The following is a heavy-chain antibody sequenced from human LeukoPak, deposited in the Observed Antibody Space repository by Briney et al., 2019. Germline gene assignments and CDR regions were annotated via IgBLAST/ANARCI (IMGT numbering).Heavy chain of an antibody. Sequence: SQTLPLTCTVSGGSISSGGYYWSWIRQHPGKGLEWIGYIYYSGSTYYNPSLKSRVTISVDTSKNQFSLKLSSVTAADTAVYYCARVGSGVGYCSSTSCYYYFDYWGQGTLVTVSS. V-gene: IGHV4-31*03. CDR2: IYYSGST. CDR1: GGSISSGGYY. CDR3: ARVGSGVGYCSSTSCYYYFDY. D-gene: IGHD2-2*01. J-gene: IGHJ4*02.